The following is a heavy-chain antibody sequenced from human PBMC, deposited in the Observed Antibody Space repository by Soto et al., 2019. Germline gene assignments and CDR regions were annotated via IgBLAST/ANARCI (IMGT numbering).Heavy chain of an antibody. V-gene: IGHV3-21*01. Sequence: EVQLVESGGGLVKPGGSLSLSCAASGFTFSSFSMNWVRQAPGKGLEWVSSISSDSSYMYYADSVRGRFTISRDNAKNSLFLQMSSLRAEDTAVYYCARGIVPVAIPYWFDPWGQGTLVTVST. CDR2: ISSDSSYM. CDR1: GFTFSSFS. CDR3: ARGIVPVAIPYWFDP. J-gene: IGHJ5*02. D-gene: IGHD2-2*01.